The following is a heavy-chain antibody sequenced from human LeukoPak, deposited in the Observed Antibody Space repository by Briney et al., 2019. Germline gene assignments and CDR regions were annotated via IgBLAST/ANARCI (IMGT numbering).Heavy chain of an antibody. CDR2: IYYSGST. D-gene: IGHD5-24*01. J-gene: IGHJ4*02. Sequence: SETLSLTCTVPGGSISSYYWSWIRQPPGKGLEWIGYIYYSGSTNYNPSLKSRVTISVDTSKNQFSLKLSSVTAADTVVYYCAATGYSYNYWGQGTLVTVSS. CDR3: AATGYSYNY. CDR1: GGSISSYY. V-gene: IGHV4-59*08.